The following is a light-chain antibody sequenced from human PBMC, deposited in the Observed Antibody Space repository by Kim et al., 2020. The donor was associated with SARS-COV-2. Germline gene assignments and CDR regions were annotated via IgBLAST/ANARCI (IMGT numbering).Light chain of an antibody. CDR1: SSDVGSYDY. V-gene: IGLV2-11*01. CDR2: DVN. Sequence: GQSVTISCTGTSSDVGSYDYVSWYQQHPGKAPKLMIYDVNKRPSGVPDRFSGSKSGNTASLTISELQAEDEADYYCCSYAGTYTYVFGIGTRVTVL. J-gene: IGLJ1*01. CDR3: CSYAGTYTYV.